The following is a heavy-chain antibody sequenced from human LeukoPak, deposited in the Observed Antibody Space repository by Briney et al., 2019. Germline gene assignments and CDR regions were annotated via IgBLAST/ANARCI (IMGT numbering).Heavy chain of an antibody. CDR1: GGSFSGYY. D-gene: IGHD3-10*01. V-gene: IGHV4-34*01. Sequence: SETLSLTCAVYGGSFSGYYWSWIRQPPGKGLEWIGEINHSGSTNYNPSLKSRVTISVDTSKNQFSLKLSSVTAADTAVYYRARSVVRGVIIYYFDYWGQGTLVTVSS. J-gene: IGHJ4*02. CDR2: INHSGST. CDR3: ARSVVRGVIIYYFDY.